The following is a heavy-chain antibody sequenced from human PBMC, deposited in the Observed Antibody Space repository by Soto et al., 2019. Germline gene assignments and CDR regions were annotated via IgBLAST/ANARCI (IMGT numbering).Heavy chain of an antibody. D-gene: IGHD3-16*01. J-gene: IGHJ4*02. CDR3: AKVVWGGDAYNDC. CDR1: GVTFSYYA. Sequence: PCGSLRLSCAASGVTFSYYAMSWVRQAPGKGLEWVAAISGSGDSTYYADSVKGRFTVSRDNSKNTLFLQMNSLRAEDTAVYYCAKVVWGGDAYNDCWGQGAVVTVSS. V-gene: IGHV3-23*01. CDR2: ISGSGDST.